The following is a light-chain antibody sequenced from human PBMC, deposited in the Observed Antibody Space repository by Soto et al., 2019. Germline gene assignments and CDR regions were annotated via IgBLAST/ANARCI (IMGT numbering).Light chain of an antibody. CDR2: STS. CDR3: QQYGSSLWT. Sequence: ENVLTQSPGTLSLSPGERATLSCRASQSVISSYLAWYQQKPGQAPRLLIYSTSTRATGIPDRFSGSGSGTDFTLTISRLEPEDFAVYYCQQYGSSLWTFGQGTKAEIK. V-gene: IGKV3-20*01. J-gene: IGKJ1*01. CDR1: QSVISSY.